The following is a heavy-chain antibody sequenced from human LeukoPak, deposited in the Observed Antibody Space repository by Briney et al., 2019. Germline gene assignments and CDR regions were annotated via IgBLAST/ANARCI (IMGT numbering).Heavy chain of an antibody. CDR3: AKSSPGYSSGWLQH. CDR1: GLTFDDYA. D-gene: IGHD6-19*01. J-gene: IGHJ1*01. CDR2: ISWKSGRI. V-gene: IGHV3-9*03. Sequence: GRSPRLSCAASGLTFDDYAMHWVRQAPGKGLEGVSGISWKSGRIDYADSVKGRFTISRDNAKKSLYLQMNSLRAEDMALYYRAKSSPGYSSGWLQHWGQGTLVTVSS.